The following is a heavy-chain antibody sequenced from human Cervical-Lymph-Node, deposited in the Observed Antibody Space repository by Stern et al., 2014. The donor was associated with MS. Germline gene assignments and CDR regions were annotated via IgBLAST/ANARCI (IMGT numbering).Heavy chain of an antibody. Sequence: EDQLVESGGGVVRPGRSLRLSCAASGFTFAAYGMSWVRQAPGKGLEWVAAINWNGGSTGYAGSVQGRFTISRDNAKNSLYLQMNSLRAEDTALYHCARAFCTGGVCYSFPFYGMDVWGQGTTVTVSS. CDR2: INWNGGST. CDR3: ARAFCTGGVCYSFPFYGMDV. CDR1: GFTFAAYG. D-gene: IGHD2-8*02. V-gene: IGHV3-20*01. J-gene: IGHJ6*02.